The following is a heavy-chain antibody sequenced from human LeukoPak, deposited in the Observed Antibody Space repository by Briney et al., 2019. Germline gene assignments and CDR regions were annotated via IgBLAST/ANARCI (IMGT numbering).Heavy chain of an antibody. CDR2: IYYSGST. D-gene: IGHD3-10*01. J-gene: IGHJ4*02. Sequence: PSQTLSLTCTVSGGSISSGGYYWSWIRQHPGKGLEWIGYIYYSGSTYYNPSLKSRVTISVDTSKNQFSLKLGSVTAADTAVYYCARAPYGSGSYGAHFDYWGQGTLVTVSS. CDR1: GGSISSGGYY. V-gene: IGHV4-31*03. CDR3: ARAPYGSGSYGAHFDY.